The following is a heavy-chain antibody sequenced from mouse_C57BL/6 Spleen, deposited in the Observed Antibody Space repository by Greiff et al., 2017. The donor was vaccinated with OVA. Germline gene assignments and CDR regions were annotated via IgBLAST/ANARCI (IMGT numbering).Heavy chain of an antibody. V-gene: IGHV1-52*01. D-gene: IGHD2-5*01. Sequence: QVQLQQPGAELVRPGSSVKLSCKASGYTFTSYWMHWVKQRPIQGLEWIGNIDPSDSETHYNQKFKDKATLTVDKSSSTAYMQLSSLTSEDSAVYYCAREDYYSNYAFDYWGQGTTLTVSS. CDR2: IDPSDSET. CDR1: GYTFTSYW. CDR3: AREDYYSNYAFDY. J-gene: IGHJ2*01.